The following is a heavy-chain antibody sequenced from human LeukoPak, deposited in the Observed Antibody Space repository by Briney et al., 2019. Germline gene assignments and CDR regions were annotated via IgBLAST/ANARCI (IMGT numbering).Heavy chain of an antibody. D-gene: IGHD5-18*01. V-gene: IGHV3-30-3*01. CDR3: ARDEGGYSCGSPYY. J-gene: IGHJ4*02. CDR1: GFTFSSYA. Sequence: PGGSLRLSCAASGFTFSSYAMHWVRKAPGKGLEWVAVISYDGSNKYYADPVKGRFTISRDNSKNTLYREMSSLRAEDTAVYCCARDEGGYSCGSPYYWGQGTLVTVSS. CDR2: ISYDGSNK.